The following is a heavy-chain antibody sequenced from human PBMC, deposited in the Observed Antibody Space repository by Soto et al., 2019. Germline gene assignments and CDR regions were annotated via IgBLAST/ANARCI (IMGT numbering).Heavy chain of an antibody. J-gene: IGHJ5*02. CDR1: GGTFSSYA. CDR3: ARGVDYGSSTSCVRWFDP. CDR2: IIPIFGTA. D-gene: IGHD2-2*01. Sequence: QVQLVQSGAEVKKPGSSVKVSCKASGGTFSSYAISWVRQAPGQGLEWMGGIIPIFGTANYAQKFQGRVPITADESTSTAYMELSSLRSEDTAVYYCARGVDYGSSTSCVRWFDPWGQGTLVTVSS. V-gene: IGHV1-69*01.